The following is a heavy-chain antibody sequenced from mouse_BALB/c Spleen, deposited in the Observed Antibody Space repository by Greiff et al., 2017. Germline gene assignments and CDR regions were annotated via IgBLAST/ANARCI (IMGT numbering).Heavy chain of an antibody. V-gene: IGHV1-7*01. D-gene: IGHD2-14*01. CDR2: INPSTGYT. Sequence: QVQLQQSGAELAKPGASVKMSCKASGYTFTSYWMHWVKQRPGQGLEWIGYINPSTGYTEYNQKFKDKATLTADKSSSTAYMQLSSLTSEDSAVYYCASGGYGGGYYYAMDYWGQGTSVTVSS. J-gene: IGHJ4*01. CDR1: GYTFTSYW. CDR3: ASGGYGGGYYYAMDY.